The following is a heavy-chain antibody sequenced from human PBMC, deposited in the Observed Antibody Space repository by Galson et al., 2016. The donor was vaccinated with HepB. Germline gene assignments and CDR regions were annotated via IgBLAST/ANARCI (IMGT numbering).Heavy chain of an antibody. V-gene: IGHV3-48*03. CDR3: ARDERSGYIYPSYYYHGMDV. Sequence: SLRLSCATSGFTFSYYEMNWVRQAPGKGLEWISYISNSGSTIYYADSVKGRFTISRDILKNSLFLQMDSLRAEDMAGYSCARDERSGYIYPSYYYHGMDVWGQGTVVTVSS. CDR2: ISNSGSTI. D-gene: IGHD5-24*01. J-gene: IGHJ6*02. CDR1: GFTFSYYE.